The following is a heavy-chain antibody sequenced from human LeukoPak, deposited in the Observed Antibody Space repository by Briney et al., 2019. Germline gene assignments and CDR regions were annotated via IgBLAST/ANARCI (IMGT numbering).Heavy chain of an antibody. J-gene: IGHJ4*02. Sequence: SETLSLTCGVYGGSLSGYDWSWIRQPPGKGLEWIGEINHIESTNRNPSLKSRLTISIHTSKNQFSLKLSSVTAADTAVYYCARWRWTTVVTQGDYFDYWGQGTLVTASS. V-gene: IGHV4-34*01. CDR1: GGSLSGYD. CDR2: INHIEST. CDR3: ARWRWTTVVTQGDYFDY. D-gene: IGHD4-23*01.